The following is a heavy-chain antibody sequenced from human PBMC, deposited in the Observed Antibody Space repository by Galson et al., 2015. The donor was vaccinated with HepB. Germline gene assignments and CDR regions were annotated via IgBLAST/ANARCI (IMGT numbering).Heavy chain of an antibody. Sequence: CAISGDSVSSRTASWNWIRQSPSRGLEWLGGTYYRSQWYSEYSASVRGRMTISPDTSENQFSLHLSSVTPEDTAIYFCARAWTSRPSTRQTDHFDYWGQGTLVTVSS. J-gene: IGHJ4*02. CDR2: TYYRSQWYS. CDR3: ARAWTSRPSTRQTDHFDY. CDR1: GDSVSSRTAS. D-gene: IGHD1-1*01. V-gene: IGHV6-1*01.